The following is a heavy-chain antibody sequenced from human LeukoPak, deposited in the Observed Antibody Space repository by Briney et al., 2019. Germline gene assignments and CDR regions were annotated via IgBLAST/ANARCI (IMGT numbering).Heavy chain of an antibody. J-gene: IGHJ4*02. CDR1: GFTFSSYA. Sequence: GRSLRLSCAASGFTFSSYAMHWVRQAPGKGLEWVTVISYDGSNKYYAGSVKGRFTISRDNSKNTLYLQMNSLRAEDTAVYYCAKDLDIVVVPAASDYWGQGTLVTVSS. CDR2: ISYDGSNK. V-gene: IGHV3-30-3*01. CDR3: AKDLDIVVVPAASDY. D-gene: IGHD2-2*01.